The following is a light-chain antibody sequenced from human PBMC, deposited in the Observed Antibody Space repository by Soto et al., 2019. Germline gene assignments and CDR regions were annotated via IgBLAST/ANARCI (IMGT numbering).Light chain of an antibody. V-gene: IGKV3-15*01. CDR1: QGIGDT. CDR2: DKS. Sequence: EVVMRQSPATLSVSPGEGATLSCRASQGIGDTLAWYQHKPGQTPRLLIYDKSTRAPGVPKRFSGSRSGTEFTLNISSLQPDALAISYCKYYYSSSSFGTGTKVDIK. J-gene: IGKJ3*01. CDR3: KYYYSSSS.